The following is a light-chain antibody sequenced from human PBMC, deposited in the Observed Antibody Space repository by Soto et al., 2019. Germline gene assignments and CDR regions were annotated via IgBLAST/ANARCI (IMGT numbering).Light chain of an antibody. J-gene: IGKJ1*01. V-gene: IGKV3-15*01. CDR3: QQYNNWPFWT. CDR2: GAS. CDR1: QSVSSN. Sequence: EIVMTQSPASLSVSPGERATLSCRANQSVSSNLAWYQQKPGQAPRLLIYGASTRATGIPARFSGSGSGTEFTLTISSLQSEDFAVYYCQQYNNWPFWTFGQGTKVDI.